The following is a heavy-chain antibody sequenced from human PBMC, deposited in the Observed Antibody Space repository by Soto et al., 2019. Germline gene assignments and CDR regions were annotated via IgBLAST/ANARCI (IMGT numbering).Heavy chain of an antibody. Sequence: SETLSLTCSVSGGSISGSYWSWIRQSPGKELEWLGYVYYTGSTNYSPSLRSRVSISVDTSKNEFSLRLSPVTAADTAVYFCARSVAVPGAHIDYWGQGTQVTVSS. CDR3: ARSVAVPGAHIDY. V-gene: IGHV4-59*01. J-gene: IGHJ4*02. CDR2: VYYTGST. D-gene: IGHD6-19*01. CDR1: GGSISGSY.